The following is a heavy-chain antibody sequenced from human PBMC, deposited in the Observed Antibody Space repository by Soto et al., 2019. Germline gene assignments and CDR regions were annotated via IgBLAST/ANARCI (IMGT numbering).Heavy chain of an antibody. J-gene: IGHJ6*02. CDR2: IDPSDSYT. Sequence: PGESLKISCKGSGYSFTIYWISWVRQMPGKGLEWMGRIDPSDSYTNYSPSFQGHVTTSADKSISTAYLQWSSLKASDTAMYYCARESGYCSGGSCYYYYGMDVWGQGTTVTVSS. D-gene: IGHD2-15*01. V-gene: IGHV5-10-1*01. CDR1: GYSFTIYW. CDR3: ARESGYCSGGSCYYYYGMDV.